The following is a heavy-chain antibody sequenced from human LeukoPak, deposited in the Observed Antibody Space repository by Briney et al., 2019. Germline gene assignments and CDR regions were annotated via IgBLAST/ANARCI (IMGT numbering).Heavy chain of an antibody. CDR2: ISGRGDST. D-gene: IGHD2/OR15-2a*01. CDR3: AKGGNIRILDYYYYMDV. Sequence: GGSLTLSCAGSGFTFSIYAMTWVRQAPGRGLEGVSSISGRGDSTNYEASVKGRFTISRDNSKNTLYMQMNSLKVEDTAVYYCAKGGNIRILDYYYYMDVWGKGTTVTVSS. CDR1: GFTFSIYA. V-gene: IGHV3-23*01. J-gene: IGHJ6*03.